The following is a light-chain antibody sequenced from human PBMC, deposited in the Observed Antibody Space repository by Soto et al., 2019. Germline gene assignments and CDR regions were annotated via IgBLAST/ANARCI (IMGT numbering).Light chain of an antibody. Sequence: AIQMTQSPSSLSASVGDRVTITCRASQDIRNELGWYQQRPGKAPKALIYVASTLQSGVPSRFSGSGFGTDFTLTISSLQTEDFATYYCLQDRNYPRTFGKGTKVESK. CDR1: QDIRNE. V-gene: IGKV1-6*01. CDR3: LQDRNYPRT. CDR2: VAS. J-gene: IGKJ1*01.